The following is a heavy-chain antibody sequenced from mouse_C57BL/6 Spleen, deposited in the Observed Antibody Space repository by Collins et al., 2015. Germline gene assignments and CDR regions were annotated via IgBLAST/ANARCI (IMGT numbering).Heavy chain of an antibody. CDR1: GFNIKDDY. Sequence: EVQLQQSGAELVRPGASVKLSCTASGFNIKDDYMHWVKQRPEQGLEWIGWIDPENGDTEYASKFQGKATITADTSSNTAYLQLSSLTSEDTAVYYCTTWANYYGTGAMDYWGQGTSVTVSS. CDR3: TTWANYYGTGAMDY. V-gene: IGHV14-4*01. J-gene: IGHJ4*01. CDR2: IDPENGDT. D-gene: IGHD1-2*01.